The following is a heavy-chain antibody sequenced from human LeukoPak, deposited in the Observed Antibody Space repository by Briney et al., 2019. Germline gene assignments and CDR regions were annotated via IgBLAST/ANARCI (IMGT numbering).Heavy chain of an antibody. CDR2: IYYSGST. Sequence: SETPSLTCAASDGTSNSYYRSWIRQPPGKGLEWIAYIYYSGSTNCNPSLKSRVTVSIDTSKNQLSLKLSTVTAADTAVYYCARGPTRYYFDYWGQGTPVTVSS. D-gene: IGHD3-9*01. CDR3: ARGPTRYYFDY. J-gene: IGHJ4*02. V-gene: IGHV4-59*01. CDR1: DGTSNSYY.